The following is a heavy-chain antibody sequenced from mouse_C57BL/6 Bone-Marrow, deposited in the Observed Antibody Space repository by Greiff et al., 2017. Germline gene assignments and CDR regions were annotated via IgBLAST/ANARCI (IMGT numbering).Heavy chain of an antibody. D-gene: IGHD3-3*01. CDR1: GYTFTDYY. CDR3: ARFTGTYFDV. J-gene: IGHJ1*03. V-gene: IGHV1-19*01. CDR2: INPYNGGT. Sequence: VQLQQSGPVLVKPGASVKMSCKASGYTFTDYYMNWVKQSHGKSLEWIGVINPYNGGTCYNQKFKGKATLTVDKSSSTAYMELNSLTSEDSAVYYCARFTGTYFDVWGTGTTVTVSS.